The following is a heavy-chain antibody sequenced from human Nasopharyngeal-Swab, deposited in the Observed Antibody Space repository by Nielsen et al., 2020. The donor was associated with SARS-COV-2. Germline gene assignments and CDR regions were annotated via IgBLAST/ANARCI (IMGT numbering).Heavy chain of an antibody. CDR3: VRDDYTDYDNFFDP. J-gene: IGHJ5*02. Sequence: GGSLRLSCAASGFTFDDYAMHWVRQAPGKGLEWVSGISWNSGSIGYADSVKGRFTISRDNDKNSVSLQMNSLRVEDTSIYYCVRDDYTDYDNFFDPWGQGTQVTVSS. V-gene: IGHV3-9*01. CDR1: GFTFDDYA. D-gene: IGHD4-11*01. CDR2: ISWNSGSI.